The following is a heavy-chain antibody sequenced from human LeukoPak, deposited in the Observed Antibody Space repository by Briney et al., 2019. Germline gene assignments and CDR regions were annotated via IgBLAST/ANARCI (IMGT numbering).Heavy chain of an antibody. CDR2: ISGSGGST. CDR1: GFTFSSYA. Sequence: GGSLRLSCAASGFTFSSYAMSWVRQAPGKGLEWVSAISGSGGSTYYVDSVKGRFTISRDNSKNTLYLQMNSLRAEDTAVYYCAKVSWGDIVVVPAAPGAFDIWGQGTMVTVSS. J-gene: IGHJ3*02. V-gene: IGHV3-23*01. D-gene: IGHD2-2*01. CDR3: AKVSWGDIVVVPAAPGAFDI.